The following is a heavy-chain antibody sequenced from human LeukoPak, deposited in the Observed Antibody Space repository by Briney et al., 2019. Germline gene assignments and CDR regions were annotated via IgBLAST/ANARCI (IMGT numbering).Heavy chain of an antibody. Sequence: GGSLRLSCAASGFTFSDHYMDWVRQAPGKGLEWVANIKADGSEKHYVDSVKGRFTISRDNAKNSLYLQMNSLRAEDTAVYYCATNWNYRFDYWGQGTLVTVSS. CDR3: ATNWNYRFDY. D-gene: IGHD1-7*01. CDR1: GFTFSDHY. V-gene: IGHV3-7*01. J-gene: IGHJ4*02. CDR2: IKADGSEK.